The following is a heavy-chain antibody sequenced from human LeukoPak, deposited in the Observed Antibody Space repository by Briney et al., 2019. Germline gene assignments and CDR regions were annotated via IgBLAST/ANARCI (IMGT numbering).Heavy chain of an antibody. CDR1: GYTFTSYA. CDR2: INAGNGNT. Sequence: ASVKVSCKASGYTFTSYAMHWVRQAPGQRLEWMGWINAGNGNTKYSQKFQGRVTITRDTSASTAYMELSSLRSEDTAVYYCARAYSEVWSGDYFDYWGQGTLVTVSS. D-gene: IGHD3-3*01. CDR3: ARAYSEVWSGDYFDY. V-gene: IGHV1-3*01. J-gene: IGHJ4*02.